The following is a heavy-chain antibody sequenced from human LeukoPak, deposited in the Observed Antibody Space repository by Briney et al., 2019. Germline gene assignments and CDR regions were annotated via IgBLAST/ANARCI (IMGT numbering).Heavy chain of an antibody. Sequence: GASVKVSCKASGGTFSSYAISWVRQAPGQGLEWMGRIIPIFGIANYAQKFQGRVTITADKSTSTAYMELSSLRSKDTAVYYCARGGTVTTFDYWGQGTLVTVSS. CDR3: ARGGTVTTFDY. J-gene: IGHJ4*02. CDR2: IIPIFGIA. CDR1: GGTFSSYA. D-gene: IGHD4-11*01. V-gene: IGHV1-69*04.